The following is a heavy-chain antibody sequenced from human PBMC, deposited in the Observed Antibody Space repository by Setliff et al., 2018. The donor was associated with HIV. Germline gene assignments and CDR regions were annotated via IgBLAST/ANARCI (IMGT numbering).Heavy chain of an antibody. D-gene: IGHD3-10*01. Sequence: SETLSLTCTVSGGSISSYYWSWIRQPAGKGLEWIGRIYTSGSTNYNPSLKSRVTISVDTSKIQFSLKLSSVTAADTAVYYCARGAELLWFGELHNIPYFDYWGQGTLVTVSS. CDR2: IYTSGST. J-gene: IGHJ4*02. CDR1: GGSISSYY. V-gene: IGHV4-4*07. CDR3: ARGAELLWFGELHNIPYFDY.